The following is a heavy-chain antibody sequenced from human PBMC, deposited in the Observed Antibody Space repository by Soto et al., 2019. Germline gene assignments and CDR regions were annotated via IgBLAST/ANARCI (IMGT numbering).Heavy chain of an antibody. D-gene: IGHD4-17*01. Sequence: EVQLLESGGGLVQPGGSLRLSCAASGFTFSNYAMSWVRQAPGKGLEWVSGISGGGGSTYYAVSVKGRFTISRDNSRNTLSLQMNSVRAEDAAVYYCGKDPNGDYVGGFEYWGQGTMVTVSS. CDR3: GKDPNGDYVGGFEY. V-gene: IGHV3-23*01. J-gene: IGHJ3*01. CDR2: ISGGGGST. CDR1: GFTFSNYA.